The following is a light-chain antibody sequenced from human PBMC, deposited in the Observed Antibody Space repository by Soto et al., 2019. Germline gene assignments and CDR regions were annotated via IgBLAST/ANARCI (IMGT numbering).Light chain of an antibody. Sequence: DIVMTQSQLSLPVTPGEPASISCRSSQSLLHSNGYNYLDWYLQKPGQSPQLLIYLGSNRASGVPDRFSGSGSGTDFTLKISRVEAEDVGVYYCMQALQTPLSCGQGTRLEIK. CDR1: QSLLHSNGYNY. CDR3: MQALQTPLS. J-gene: IGKJ5*01. V-gene: IGKV2-28*01. CDR2: LGS.